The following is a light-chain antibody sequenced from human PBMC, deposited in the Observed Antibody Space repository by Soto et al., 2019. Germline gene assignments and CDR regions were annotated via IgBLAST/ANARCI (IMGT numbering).Light chain of an antibody. Sequence: DIQMTQSPSSLSASVGDRVTITCRASQSISSYLNWYQQKPGKAPKLLIYAASNLQSGVPSRFSGSGSGTDFNLTISSLQTEDFATYYCQQSYSTPWTFGQGTKVDIK. CDR2: AAS. V-gene: IGKV1-39*01. J-gene: IGKJ1*01. CDR1: QSISSY. CDR3: QQSYSTPWT.